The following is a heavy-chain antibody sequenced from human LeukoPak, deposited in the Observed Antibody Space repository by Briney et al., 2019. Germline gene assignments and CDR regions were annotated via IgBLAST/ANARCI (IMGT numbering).Heavy chain of an antibody. CDR3: ARLGGATPLDY. CDR1: GGSISSSSYY. J-gene: IGHJ4*02. Sequence: SETLSLTCTVSGGSISSSSYYWGWIRQPPGKGLEWIGSIYYSGSTYYNPSLKSRVTISVDTSKNQFSLKLSSVTAADTAVYYCARLGGATPLDYWGQGTLVTVFS. V-gene: IGHV4-39*01. D-gene: IGHD1-26*01. CDR2: IYYSGST.